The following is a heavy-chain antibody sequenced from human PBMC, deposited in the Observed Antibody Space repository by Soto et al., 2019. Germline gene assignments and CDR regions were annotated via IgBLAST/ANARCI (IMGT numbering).Heavy chain of an antibody. D-gene: IGHD5-18*01. Sequence: QVQLQESGPGLVKPSQTLSLTCTVSGGSISSGDYYWSWIRQPPGKGLEWIGYIYYSGSTYYNPSLXGXVXIXXDPSKNPFSLKLSSVTAADTAVYYCARASPVVTDVWGQGTTVTVSS. CDR1: GGSISSGDYY. V-gene: IGHV4-30-4*01. CDR2: IYYSGST. CDR3: ARASPVVTDV. J-gene: IGHJ6*02.